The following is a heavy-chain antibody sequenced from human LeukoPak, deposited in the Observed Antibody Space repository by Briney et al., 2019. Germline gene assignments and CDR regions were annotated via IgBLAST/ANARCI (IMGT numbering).Heavy chain of an antibody. Sequence: SETLSLTCTVSGGSISSYYWSWTRQPAGKGLQWIWRMYTSESTNYNHSLKSRVTMSVDTSKSQSSLRLSSVTAADTDIYYCARGISGSGSYGHFDYWGQGILVTVSS. J-gene: IGHJ4*02. D-gene: IGHD1-26*01. CDR1: GGSISSYY. CDR2: MYTSEST. CDR3: ARGISGSGSYGHFDY. V-gene: IGHV4-4*07.